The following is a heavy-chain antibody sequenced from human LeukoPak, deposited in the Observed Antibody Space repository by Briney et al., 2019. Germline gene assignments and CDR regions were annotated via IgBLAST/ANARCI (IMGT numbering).Heavy chain of an antibody. CDR2: INPNSGGT. CDR1: GYTFTGYY. D-gene: IGHD6-25*01. J-gene: IGHJ6*03. V-gene: IGHV1-2*02. Sequence: GASVKVSCKASGYTFTGYYMHWVRQAPGQGLEWMGWINPNSGGTNYAQKFQGRVTMTRDTSISTAYMELSRLRSDDTAVYYRARGAAGYYYYMDVWGKGTTVTVSS. CDR3: ARGAAGYYYYMDV.